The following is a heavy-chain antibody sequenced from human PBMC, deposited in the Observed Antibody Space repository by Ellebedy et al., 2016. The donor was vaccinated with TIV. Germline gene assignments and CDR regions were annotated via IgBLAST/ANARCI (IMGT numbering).Heavy chain of an antibody. D-gene: IGHD1-1*01. CDR3: ARFTRVGNGY. J-gene: IGHJ4*02. Sequence: SETLSLTCAVYGGSFSGYYWSWIRQPPGKGLEWIGEINHSGSTNYNPSLKSRVTISVDTSKNQFSLKLSSVTAADTAVYYCARFTRVGNGYWGQGTLVTVSS. CDR2: INHSGST. CDR1: GGSFSGYY. V-gene: IGHV4-34*01.